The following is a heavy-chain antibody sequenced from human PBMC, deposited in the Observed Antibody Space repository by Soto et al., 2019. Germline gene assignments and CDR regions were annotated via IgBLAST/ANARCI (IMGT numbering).Heavy chain of an antibody. J-gene: IGHJ6*02. V-gene: IGHV3-21*01. Sequence: WWSLKLSCEASGVTFNNYRMDWFRQAPEKGLEWVSSISSSGTYIYYADSVKGRFAISRDNANNVMYLQMDTLRAEDTAVYYCVRAGHVFDVHYYGMDLWGQGTTVTVSS. CDR3: VRAGHVFDVHYYGMDL. CDR2: ISSSGTYI. CDR1: GVTFNNYR. D-gene: IGHD3-10*01.